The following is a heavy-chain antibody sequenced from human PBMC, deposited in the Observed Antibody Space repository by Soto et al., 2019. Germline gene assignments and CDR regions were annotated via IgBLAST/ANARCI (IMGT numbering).Heavy chain of an antibody. CDR1: GYTFTSYD. V-gene: IGHV1-8*01. D-gene: IGHD2-2*03. CDR3: ARDLGYCISTSCQNWFDP. CDR2: MNPNSGNT. J-gene: IGHJ5*02. Sequence: QVQLVQSGAEVKKPGASVKVSCKASGYTFTSYDINWVRQATGQGLEWMGWMNPNSGNTGYAQKFQGRVTMTRNTSISTAYMELSSRRSEDTAVYYCARDLGYCISTSCQNWFDPWGQGTLVTVSS.